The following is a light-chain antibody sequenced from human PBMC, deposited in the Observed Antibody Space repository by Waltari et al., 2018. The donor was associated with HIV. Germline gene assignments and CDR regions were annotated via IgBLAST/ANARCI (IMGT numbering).Light chain of an antibody. CDR2: KDP. J-gene: IGLJ3*02. CDR1: ALPNQY. CDR3: ESADNSGTYWV. V-gene: IGLV3-25*03. Sequence: SYEMTQPPSVSVSPGQTAKITCSGDALPNQYAPWYQQKPGQAPLCVIYKDPQRPSGTPELFSGSHSVTTVTLIISWVQAEDEADYYCESADNSGTYWVFGGGTKLSVL.